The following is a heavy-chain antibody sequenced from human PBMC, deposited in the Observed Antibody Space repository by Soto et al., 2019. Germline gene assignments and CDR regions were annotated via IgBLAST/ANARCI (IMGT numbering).Heavy chain of an antibody. V-gene: IGHV3-23*01. D-gene: IGHD6-19*01. J-gene: IGHJ4*02. Sequence: ELQLLESGGGSVQPGGSLRLSCAASGFTVSSYAMSWVRQAPGKGLEWVSAISGTGSSTNYADSVEGRFTISRDNSKNTLYLQMSSLRAEDTAVYYCAKAGGIAVPGTHLDYWGQGTLVTVSS. CDR1: GFTVSSYA. CDR3: AKAGGIAVPGTHLDY. CDR2: ISGTGSST.